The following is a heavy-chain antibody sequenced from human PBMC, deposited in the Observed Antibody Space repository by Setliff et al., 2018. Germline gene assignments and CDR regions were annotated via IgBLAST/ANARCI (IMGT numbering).Heavy chain of an antibody. J-gene: IGHJ6*02. D-gene: IGHD3-3*01. CDR1: GGSISSSTYY. CDR2: IYYSGST. Sequence: SETLSLTCTVSGGSISSSTYYWGWIRQPPGKGLEWIGSIYYSGSTYYNPSLKSRVTISVDTSKNQFSLKLSSVTAADTAVYYCARDKPEGYNFWSGYLGGGLMDVWGQGTTVTVSS. V-gene: IGHV4-39*07. CDR3: ARDKPEGYNFWSGYLGGGLMDV.